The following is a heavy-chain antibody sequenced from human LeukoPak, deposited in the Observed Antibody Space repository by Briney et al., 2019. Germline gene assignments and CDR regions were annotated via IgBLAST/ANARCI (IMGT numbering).Heavy chain of an antibody. CDR2: INSDGSST. CDR1: GFTFSSYW. CDR3: ARDMDDSSGYAFDY. D-gene: IGHD3-22*01. Sequence: GGSLRLSCAASGFTFSSYWMHWVRPAPGKGLVGVTRINSDGSSTSNADSVKGRFTISRDNAKNTLYLQMNSLRAEDTAVYYCARDMDDSSGYAFDYWGQGTLVTVSS. J-gene: IGHJ4*02. V-gene: IGHV3-74*01.